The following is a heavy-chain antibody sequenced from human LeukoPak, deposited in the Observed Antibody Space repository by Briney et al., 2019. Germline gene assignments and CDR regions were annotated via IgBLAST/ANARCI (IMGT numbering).Heavy chain of an antibody. CDR1: GGSASSGGY. CDR2: IHKSGRT. CDR3: AGIVLREAAQFDS. V-gene: IGHV4-31*03. D-gene: IGHD2-15*01. J-gene: IGHJ4*02. Sequence: PQTLSLTCTVSGGSASSGGYWSWIRQHPGKGLEWIGYIHKSGRTYYNLSLKSRVTISVGTSQSHFSLKLSSVTAADTAVYYCAGIVLREAAQFDSWGLGTLVTVSS.